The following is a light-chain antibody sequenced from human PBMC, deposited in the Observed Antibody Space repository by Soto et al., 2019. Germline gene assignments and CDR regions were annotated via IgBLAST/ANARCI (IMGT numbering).Light chain of an antibody. J-gene: IGLJ1*01. V-gene: IGLV1-40*01. CDR1: SSNIGAGYD. CDR3: QSYDSSLSGYV. CDR2: ANT. Sequence: QSALTQPPSVSGAPGQRVTISCTGSSSNIGAGYDVHWYQQLPGAAPKLLIYANTNRPSGVPGRFSGSKSGTSASLAITGLQAEDDADYYCQSYDSSLSGYVFGTGTKVTVL.